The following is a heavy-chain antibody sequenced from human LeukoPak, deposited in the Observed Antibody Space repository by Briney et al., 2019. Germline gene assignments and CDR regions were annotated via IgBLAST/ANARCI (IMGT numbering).Heavy chain of an antibody. V-gene: IGHV1-2*04. CDR2: INPNSGGT. Sequence: ASVKVSCKASGYTVTGYYMHWVRQAPGQGLEWMGWINPNSGGTNYAQKFQGWVTMTRDTSISTAYMELSRLRSDDTAVYYCARGPATIWYFDYWGQGTLVTVSS. D-gene: IGHD5-12*01. CDR3: ARGPATIWYFDY. J-gene: IGHJ4*02. CDR1: GYTVTGYY.